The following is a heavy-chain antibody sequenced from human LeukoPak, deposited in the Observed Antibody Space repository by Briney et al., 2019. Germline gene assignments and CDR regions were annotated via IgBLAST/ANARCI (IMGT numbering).Heavy chain of an antibody. CDR2: ISYDGSNK. J-gene: IGHJ4*02. D-gene: IGHD6-6*01. V-gene: IGHV3-30*04. CDR1: GFTFSSYA. CDR3: ARGGAARPDY. Sequence: GGSLRLSCAASGFTFSSYAMHWVRQAPGKGLEWVAVISYDGSNKYYADSVKGRFTISRDNSKNTLYLQMNSLRAEDTAVYYCARGGAARPDYWGQGTLVTVSS.